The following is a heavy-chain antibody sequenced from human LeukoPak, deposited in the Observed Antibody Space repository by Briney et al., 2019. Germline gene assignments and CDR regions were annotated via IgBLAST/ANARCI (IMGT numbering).Heavy chain of an antibody. CDR1: GFTFGDYA. CDR3: AKDPGDIVVVVAATPYFAS. J-gene: IGHJ4*02. V-gene: IGHV3-23*01. Sequence: GGSLRLSCTASGFTFGDYAMSWVRQAPGKGLEWVSAISGSGGSTYYADSVKGRFTISRDNSKNTLYLQMNSLRAEDTAVYYCAKDPGDIVVVVAATPYFASWGQGTLVTVSS. D-gene: IGHD2-15*01. CDR2: ISGSGGST.